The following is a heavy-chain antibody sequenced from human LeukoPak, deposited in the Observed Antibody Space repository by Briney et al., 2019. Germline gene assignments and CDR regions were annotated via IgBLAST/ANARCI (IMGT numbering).Heavy chain of an antibody. D-gene: IGHD6-13*01. Sequence: AASVKVSCKASRVTFNSCSISWVRQAPGHGLEWMGRIIPLLGIVNYAQRFQGKVTITADKSTSTAYMELSSLRSEDTAMYFCASDRTIAAAVDPFDIWGQGTMVTVSS. CDR3: ASDRTIAAAVDPFDI. V-gene: IGHV1-69*04. CDR1: RVTFNSCS. J-gene: IGHJ3*02. CDR2: IIPLLGIV.